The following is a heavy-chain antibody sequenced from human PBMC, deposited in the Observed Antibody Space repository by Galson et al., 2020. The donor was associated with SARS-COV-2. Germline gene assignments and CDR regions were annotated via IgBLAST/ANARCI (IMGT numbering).Heavy chain of an antibody. Sequence: GGSLRLSCVVSGFTFSLYSMHWVRQAPGKGLEWVEIISYDGSTRYYADSVKGQFTISRDNSKNTLYLQLNSLRPEDTAVYYCAKLGYDSSGAVKTLDYWGQGTLVTVSS. CDR2: ISYDGSTR. D-gene: IGHD3-22*01. CDR3: AKLGYDSSGAVKTLDY. CDR1: GFTFSLYS. J-gene: IGHJ4*02. V-gene: IGHV3-30*18.